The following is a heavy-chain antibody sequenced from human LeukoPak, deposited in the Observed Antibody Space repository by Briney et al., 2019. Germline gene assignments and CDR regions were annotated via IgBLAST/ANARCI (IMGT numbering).Heavy chain of an antibody. D-gene: IGHD5-18*01. CDR3: ARKVDTTLIFDY. Sequence: SETLSLTCTVSGGSISSGGYCWGWIRQPPGKGLEWIGSIYYSGSTYYSPSLRSRVTISVDTSKNQFSLKLSSVTAADTAMYYCARKVDTTLIFDYWGQGTLVTVSS. CDR1: GGSISSGGYC. V-gene: IGHV4-39*01. CDR2: IYYSGST. J-gene: IGHJ4*02.